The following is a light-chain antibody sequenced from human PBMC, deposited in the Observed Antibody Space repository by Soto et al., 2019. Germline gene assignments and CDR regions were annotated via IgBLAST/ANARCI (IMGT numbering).Light chain of an antibody. CDR1: QSIGGF. J-gene: IGKJ4*01. V-gene: IGKV1-39*01. CDR3: QQSYSTPLT. Sequence: DIQMTQSPSPLSVSVGARVTITCRASQSIGGFLNWYQQKLGKAPKLLIYAASSLQSGVPSRFSGSGSGTDFTLTISSLQPEDFATYYCQQSYSTPLTFGGGTKVDIK. CDR2: AAS.